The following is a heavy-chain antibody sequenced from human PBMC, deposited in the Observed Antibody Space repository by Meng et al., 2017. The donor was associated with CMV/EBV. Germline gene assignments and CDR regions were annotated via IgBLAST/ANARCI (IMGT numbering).Heavy chain of an antibody. V-gene: IGHV3-7*01. CDR2: IKQDGSEK. CDR3: ARGGPYYDFWSGLLTDY. CDR1: GFTFSSYW. D-gene: IGHD3-3*01. Sequence: GESLKISCAASGFTFSSYWMSWVRQAPGKGLKWVANIKQDGSEKYYVDSVKGRFTISRDNAKNTLYLQMNSLRAEDTAVYYCARGGPYYDFWSGLLTDYWGQGTLVTVSS. J-gene: IGHJ4*02.